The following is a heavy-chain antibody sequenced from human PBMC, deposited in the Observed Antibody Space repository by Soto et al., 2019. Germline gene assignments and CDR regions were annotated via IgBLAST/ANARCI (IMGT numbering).Heavy chain of an antibody. CDR1: DDSINSDKYY. D-gene: IGHD3-9*01. CDR3: ARLEGLATISYYFDF. CDR2: IYYRGNA. J-gene: IGHJ4*02. V-gene: IGHV4-39*01. Sequence: QLQLQESGPGLVKPSETLSLTCSVSDDSINSDKYYWGWIRQPPGKGLEWIGSIYYRGNAYYNPSLQTLDTKSLDQSKSQFSLKLNSVTAADSAVYFCARLEGLATISYYFDFWGPGALVTVSS.